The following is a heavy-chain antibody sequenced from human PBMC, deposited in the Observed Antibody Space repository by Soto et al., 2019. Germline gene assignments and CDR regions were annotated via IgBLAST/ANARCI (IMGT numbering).Heavy chain of an antibody. Sequence: QVQLVQSGAEVKKPGASVKVSCKASGYTFTSYDINWVRQATGQGLEWMGWMNPNSGNTGYAQKFQGRVTMTRNTSISTAYMELSSLRSEDTAVYYCAMGEAVVVVAATLVTPYDYWGQGTLVTVSS. J-gene: IGHJ4*02. CDR3: AMGEAVVVVAATLVTPYDY. CDR1: GYTFTSYD. V-gene: IGHV1-8*01. D-gene: IGHD2-15*01. CDR2: MNPNSGNT.